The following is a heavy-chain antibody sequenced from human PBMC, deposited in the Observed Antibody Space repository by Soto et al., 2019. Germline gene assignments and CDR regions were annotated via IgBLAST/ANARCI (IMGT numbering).Heavy chain of an antibody. J-gene: IGHJ4*02. CDR2: INPNSGGT. V-gene: IGHV1-2*04. D-gene: IGHD3-10*01. CDR3: ARDARGDEAPMDY. CDR1: GYTFTGYY. Sequence: QVQLVQSGAEVKKPGASVKVSCKASGYTFTGYYMHWVRQAPGQGLEWMGWINPNSGGTNYAQKFQGWVTMTRDTAISKAYMELSRLRSDDTAVYYCARDARGDEAPMDYWGQGTLVTVSS.